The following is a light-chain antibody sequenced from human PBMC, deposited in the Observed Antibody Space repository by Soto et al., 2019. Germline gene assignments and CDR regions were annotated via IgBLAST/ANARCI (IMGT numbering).Light chain of an antibody. CDR3: QQYYYSPPN. J-gene: IGKJ4*01. CDR1: QTVLYSANNKNY. Sequence: DIVRTQSPDSLAVALGERATINCKSSQTVLYSANNKNYLAWFQQKPRQPPKLLIYWASTRESGVPDRFSGSGSGTDFTLTISSLQAEDGAVYYCQQYYYSPPNFGGGTKVEIK. CDR2: WAS. V-gene: IGKV4-1*01.